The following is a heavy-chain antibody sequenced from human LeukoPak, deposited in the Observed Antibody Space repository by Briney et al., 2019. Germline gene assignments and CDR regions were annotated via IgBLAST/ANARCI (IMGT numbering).Heavy chain of an antibody. CDR1: GFTFSSYA. CDR2: ISGSGGST. J-gene: IGHJ4*02. D-gene: IGHD2-2*01. Sequence: GGSLRLSCAASGFTFSSYAMSWVRQAPGKGLEWVSAISGSGGSTYYADSVKGRFTISRDNSKNTLYLQMNSLRAEDTAVYYCARTLGYCSSTSCYAPFGYWGQGTLVTVSS. CDR3: ARTLGYCSSTSCYAPFGY. V-gene: IGHV3-23*01.